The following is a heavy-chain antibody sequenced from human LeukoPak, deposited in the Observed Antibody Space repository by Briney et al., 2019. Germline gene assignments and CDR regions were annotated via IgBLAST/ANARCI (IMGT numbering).Heavy chain of an antibody. V-gene: IGHV3-7*01. J-gene: IGHJ4*02. CDR3: ARYSSGWGYFDY. Sequence: GGSLRLSCAASFSSYWMSWVRQAPGKGLEWVANIRQDGSEKYYVDSVKGRFTISRDNAKNSLYLQMNSLRAEDTAVYYCARYSSGWGYFDYWGQGTLVTVSS. CDR2: IRQDGSEK. D-gene: IGHD6-19*01. CDR1: FSSYW.